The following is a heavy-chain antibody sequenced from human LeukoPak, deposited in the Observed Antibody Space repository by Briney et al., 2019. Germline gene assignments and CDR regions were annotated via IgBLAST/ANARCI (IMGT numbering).Heavy chain of an antibody. Sequence: SETLSLTCTVSGGSISSYYWSWIRQPPGKGLEWIGYIYYSGSTNYNPSLKSRVTISVDTSKNQFSLKLSSVTAADTAVYYCARSGPRIAVAGTKSGYYYYYMDVWGKGTTVTVSS. V-gene: IGHV4-59*01. CDR1: GGSISSYY. CDR3: ARSGPRIAVAGTKSGYYYYYMDV. CDR2: IYYSGST. J-gene: IGHJ6*03. D-gene: IGHD6-19*01.